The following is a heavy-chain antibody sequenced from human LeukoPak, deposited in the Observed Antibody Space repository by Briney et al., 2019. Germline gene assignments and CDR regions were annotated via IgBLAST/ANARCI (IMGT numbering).Heavy chain of an antibody. CDR1: GYSISSGYY. D-gene: IGHD5-12*01. V-gene: IGHV4-38-2*02. CDR3: AREAALVATITPYYFDY. Sequence: SETLSLTCTVSGYSISSGYYWGWIRQPPGKGLEWIGEINHSGSTNYNPSLKSRVTISVDTSKNQFSLKLSSVTAADTAVYYCAREAALVATITPYYFDYWGQGTLVTVSS. CDR2: INHSGST. J-gene: IGHJ4*02.